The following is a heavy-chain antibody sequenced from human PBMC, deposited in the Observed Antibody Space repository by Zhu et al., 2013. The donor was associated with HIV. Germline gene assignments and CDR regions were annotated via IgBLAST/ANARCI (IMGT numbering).Heavy chain of an antibody. Sequence: QVQLVQSGAEVKKPGASVKVSCKASGYTFTDYYMHWVRQAPGQGLEWMGWISTYNGNTNYAQKFQGRVTMTTDTSTSTAYMELRSLRSDDTAVYYCARVLYYYDSSGYYYTYYYGMDVWAKGPRSPSP. J-gene: IGHJ6*02. CDR2: ISTYNGNT. D-gene: IGHD3-22*01. CDR3: ARVLYYYDSSGYYYTYYYGMDV. V-gene: IGHV1-18*04. CDR1: GYTFTDYY.